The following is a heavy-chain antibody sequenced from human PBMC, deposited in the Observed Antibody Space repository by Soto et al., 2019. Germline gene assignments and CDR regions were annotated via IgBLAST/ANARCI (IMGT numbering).Heavy chain of an antibody. CDR1: EFTFSSYG. Sequence: QVQLVESGGGVVQPGRSLRLSCAVSEFTFSSYGMHWVRQAPGKGLEWMAVIWYDGNSKDYGDSVRGRFTVSRDNSKNTLYLQMDSLRAEETAVSYCARHSSSGEGFDFWGQGTLVTVSS. V-gene: IGHV3-33*01. CDR3: ARHSSSGEGFDF. D-gene: IGHD7-27*01. J-gene: IGHJ4*02. CDR2: IWYDGNSK.